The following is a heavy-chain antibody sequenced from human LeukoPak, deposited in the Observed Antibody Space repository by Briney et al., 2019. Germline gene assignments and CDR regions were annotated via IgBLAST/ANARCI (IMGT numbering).Heavy chain of an antibody. CDR3: ARDQSLGHFDP. CDR2: IYYSGST. Sequence: PSETLSLTCAVSGGSISSGGYSWSWIRQPPGKGLEWIGYIYYSGSTNYNPSLKSRVTISVDTSKNQFSLKLSSVTAADTAVYYCARDQSLGHFDPWGQGTLVTVSS. CDR1: GGSISSGGYS. J-gene: IGHJ5*02. D-gene: IGHD3-3*02. V-gene: IGHV4-61*08.